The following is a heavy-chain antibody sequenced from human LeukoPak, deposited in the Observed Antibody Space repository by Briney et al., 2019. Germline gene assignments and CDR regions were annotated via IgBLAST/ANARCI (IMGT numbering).Heavy chain of an antibody. V-gene: IGHV4-59*01. CDR3: ARGRFLDAFDI. Sequence: SETLSLTCTISVASFRRYQWTWIRQPPGKGLEWIGYIYYSGSTKYKPSLKSRVTISVDTSKNQFSLKLSSVTAADTAVYYCARGRFLDAFDIWGQGTMVTVSS. CDR1: VASFRRYQ. D-gene: IGHD3-3*01. CDR2: IYYSGST. J-gene: IGHJ3*02.